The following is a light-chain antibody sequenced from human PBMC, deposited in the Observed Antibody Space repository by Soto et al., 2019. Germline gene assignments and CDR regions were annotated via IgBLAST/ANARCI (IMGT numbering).Light chain of an antibody. CDR2: DVN. V-gene: IGLV2-11*01. CDR3: CSYAGTYTRV. CDR1: SSDVDNYNN. Sequence: QSALTQPRSVSGSPGQSVTISCTRTSSDVDNYNNVSWYQQHPGKAPKLLIYDVNKRPSGVPHRFSGSKSGNTASLTISGLQAGDEADYFCCSYAGTYTRVFGTGTKVTVL. J-gene: IGLJ1*01.